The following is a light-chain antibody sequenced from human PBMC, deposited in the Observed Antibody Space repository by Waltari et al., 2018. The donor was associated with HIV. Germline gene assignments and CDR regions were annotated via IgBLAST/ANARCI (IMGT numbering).Light chain of an antibody. J-gene: IGLJ3*02. V-gene: IGLV6-57*02. CDR1: TCRVASNQ. CDR2: KYD. Sequence: NFMLTHPQPASASPGKTVPISRTGSTCRVASNQQQGDQQRPGSDPTTVIYKYDQRRSGVPYRFSGSINRSSRSASLTIAGLKTEDEAVYYFQSYHGIAAVFVGGNKLTIL. CDR3: QSYHGIAAV.